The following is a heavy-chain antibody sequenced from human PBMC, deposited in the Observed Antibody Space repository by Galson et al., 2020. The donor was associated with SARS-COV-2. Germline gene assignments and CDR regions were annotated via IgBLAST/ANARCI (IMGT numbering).Heavy chain of an antibody. D-gene: IGHD3-9*01. J-gene: IGHJ5*02. CDR1: VGSISSSSYY. Sequence: SETLSLTCTVAVGSISSSSYYWGGIRQPPGKGLEWIGSIYHSGSTYYNPSLKSRVTISVDTSKNQFSLKLSSVTAADTAVYYCARHAQLRYFDWVSSNWFDPWGQGTLVTVSS. V-gene: IGHV4-39*01. CDR3: ARHAQLRYFDWVSSNWFDP. CDR2: IYHSGST.